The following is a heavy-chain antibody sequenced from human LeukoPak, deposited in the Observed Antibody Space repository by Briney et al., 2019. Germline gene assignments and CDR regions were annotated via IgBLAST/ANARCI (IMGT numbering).Heavy chain of an antibody. CDR2: INDSGST. CDR1: SGSFSSYY. D-gene: IGHD2-2*01. J-gene: IGHJ4*02. Sequence: SETLSLTCAVCSGSFSSYYWNWIRQSPEKGLEWIGEINDSGSTNYNPSLKSRVTISVDPSKNQFSLSMRSVSAADTAVYYCARGRVTSTSPLYWGQGARVTVSS. V-gene: IGHV4-34*01. CDR3: ARGRVTSTSPLY.